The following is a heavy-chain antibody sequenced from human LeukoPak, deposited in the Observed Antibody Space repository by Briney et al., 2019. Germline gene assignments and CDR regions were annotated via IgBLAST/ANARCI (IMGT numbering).Heavy chain of an antibody. D-gene: IGHD3-16*01. J-gene: IGHJ6*02. Sequence: PGGSLRLSCAASGFTFKNYAMKWVRQAPGKGLEWVANMNRDGSEKNYVDSMKGRITISRDNAKNSLYLQMNSLRVEDTAVYYCARDGGIIRFGGQDVWGQGTTVTVS. CDR2: MNRDGSEK. CDR1: GFTFKNYA. CDR3: ARDGGIIRFGGQDV. V-gene: IGHV3-7*01.